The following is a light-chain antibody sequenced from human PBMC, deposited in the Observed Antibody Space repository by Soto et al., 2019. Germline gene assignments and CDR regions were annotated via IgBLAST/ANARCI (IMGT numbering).Light chain of an antibody. CDR3: QQYNNWPPGT. Sequence: EIVMTQSPATLSVSPGERATLSCRASQSVSSNLAWYQQKPGQAPRLLIYGASTRATGIPARFSGSGSGTAFTLTISSLQSEDFAVYYGQQYNNWPPGTFGQGTKLEIK. CDR2: GAS. V-gene: IGKV3-15*01. J-gene: IGKJ2*01. CDR1: QSVSSN.